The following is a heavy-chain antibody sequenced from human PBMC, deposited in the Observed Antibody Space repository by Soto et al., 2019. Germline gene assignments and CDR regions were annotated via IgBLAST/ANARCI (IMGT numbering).Heavy chain of an antibody. CDR3: AKVSVVVAATFDS. Sequence: EVQLLESGGALVQPGVSLSLSCAASGFTYNNYAMGWVRQAPGKGLEWVSAISSSGYSAYYADSVKGRFTISRDNSRNTMFLQMNKLSAEDTAVYYCAKVSVVVAATFDSWGQGTQVTVSS. CDR1: GFTYNNYA. CDR2: ISSSGYSA. V-gene: IGHV3-23*01. D-gene: IGHD2-21*02. J-gene: IGHJ4*02.